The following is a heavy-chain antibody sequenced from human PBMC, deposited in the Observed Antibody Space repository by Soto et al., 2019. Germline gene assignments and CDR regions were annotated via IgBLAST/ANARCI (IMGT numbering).Heavy chain of an antibody. CDR3: ASSAIFGVVKDDY. D-gene: IGHD3-3*01. J-gene: IGHJ4*02. CDR1: GFTVSSNY. CDR2: IYSGGST. V-gene: IGHV3-53*01. Sequence: PGGSLRLSCAASGFTVSSNYMSWVRQAPGKGLEWVSVIYSGGSTYYADSVKGRFSISRDNSKNTPYLQMSSLRAEDTAVYYCASSAIFGVVKDDYWGQGTLVTVSS.